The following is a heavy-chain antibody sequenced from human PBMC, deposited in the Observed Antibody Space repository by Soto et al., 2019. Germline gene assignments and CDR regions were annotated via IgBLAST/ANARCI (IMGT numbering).Heavy chain of an antibody. Sequence: SETLSLTCAVYGGSFSGYYWSCIRQPPGKELEWIGEINHSGSTNYNPSLKSRVTISVDTSKNQFSLKLSSVTAADTAVYYCARGQTIFGVVNYYHYGMDVWGQGTTVTVSS. CDR1: GGSFSGYY. V-gene: IGHV4-34*01. CDR3: ARGQTIFGVVNYYHYGMDV. J-gene: IGHJ6*02. CDR2: INHSGST. D-gene: IGHD3-3*01.